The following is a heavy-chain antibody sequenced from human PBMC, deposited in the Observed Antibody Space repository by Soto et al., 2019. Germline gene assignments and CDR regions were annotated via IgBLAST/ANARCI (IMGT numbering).Heavy chain of an antibody. CDR3: ARSRGYGRTRNPGLDY. J-gene: IGHJ4*02. Sequence: QVQLQESGPGLVKPSETLSLTCTVSGGSVSSGSYYWSWIRQPPGKGLEWIGYIYYSGSTNYNPSLKSRVTISVDTSKNQFSLKLSSVTAADTAVYYCARSRGYGRTRNPGLDYWGQGTLVTVSS. CDR1: GGSVSSGSYY. V-gene: IGHV4-61*01. D-gene: IGHD3-10*01. CDR2: IYYSGST.